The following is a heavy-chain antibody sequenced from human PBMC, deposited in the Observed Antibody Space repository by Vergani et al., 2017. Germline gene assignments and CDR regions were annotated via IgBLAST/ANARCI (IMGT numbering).Heavy chain of an antibody. Sequence: VQLVESGGGLVKPGGSLRLSCAASGFTFSDFSMSWVRQAPGKGLEWVAFIGSSGPYINYADSVKGRFIISRENTNNSLFLQLRSLGAEDAAVYYCARDCTSGGCPDNYGMDVWGQGATVTVSS. D-gene: IGHD2-8*01. V-gene: IGHV3-21*06. CDR3: ARDCTSGGCPDNYGMDV. J-gene: IGHJ6*02. CDR1: GFTFSDFS. CDR2: IGSSGPYI.